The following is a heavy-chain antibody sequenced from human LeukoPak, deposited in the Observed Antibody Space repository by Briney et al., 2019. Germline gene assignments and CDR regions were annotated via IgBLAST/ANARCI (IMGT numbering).Heavy chain of an antibody. V-gene: IGHV4-34*01. CDR1: GGSFSGYY. Sequence: PSETLSLTCAVYGGSFSGYYWSWIRQPPGKGLEWIGEINHSGSTNYNPSLKSRVTISVDTFMNQFSLKLSSVTAADTAVYYCARGAYYDFWSGYYMDYYYYGMDVWGQGTTVTVSS. J-gene: IGHJ6*02. CDR2: INHSGST. CDR3: ARGAYYDFWSGYYMDYYYYGMDV. D-gene: IGHD3-3*01.